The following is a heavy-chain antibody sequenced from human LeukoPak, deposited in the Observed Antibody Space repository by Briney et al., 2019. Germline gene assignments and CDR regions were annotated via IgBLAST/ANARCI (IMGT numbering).Heavy chain of an antibody. J-gene: IGHJ3*01. Sequence: GESLKISCKGSGYRFNAYWIAWVRQMPGKGLEWMRIIYPDDSDTRYSPPFQGQVTISADKSVRTAYLQWSSLKASDTAMYYCARPNITSYYDSRGYDAFDVWGQGTMVTVSS. CDR2: IYPDDSDT. CDR3: ARPNITSYYDSRGYDAFDV. CDR1: GYRFNAYW. D-gene: IGHD3-22*01. V-gene: IGHV5-51*01.